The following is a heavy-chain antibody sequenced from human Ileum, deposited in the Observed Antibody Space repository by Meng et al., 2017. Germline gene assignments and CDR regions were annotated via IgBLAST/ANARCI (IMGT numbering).Heavy chain of an antibody. CDR1: GFTFSSHW. CDR2: INPDGNII. J-gene: IGHJ4*02. V-gene: IGHV3-74*01. Sequence: GESLKTSCAASGFTFSSHWMHWVRQAPGKGLEWVSRINPDGNIIAYADSVKGRFTISRDNAKKTLYLQLNNLRDEDTAVYYCTRDFDDGYGLWGQGTLVTVSS. D-gene: IGHD5-24*01. CDR3: TRDFDDGYGL.